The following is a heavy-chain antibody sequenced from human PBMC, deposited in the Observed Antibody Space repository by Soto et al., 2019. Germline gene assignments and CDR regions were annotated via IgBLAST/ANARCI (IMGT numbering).Heavy chain of an antibody. CDR1: GFTFSSYA. CDR3: AKDSVTTIFGVVIHFFDY. V-gene: IGHV3-23*01. Sequence: GGSLRLSCAASGFTFSSYAMSWVRQAPGKGLEWVSAISGSGGSTYYADSVKGRFTISRDNSKNTLYLQMNSLRAEDTAVYYCAKDSVTTIFGVVIHFFDYWGQGTLVTVSS. J-gene: IGHJ4*02. CDR2: ISGSGGST. D-gene: IGHD3-3*01.